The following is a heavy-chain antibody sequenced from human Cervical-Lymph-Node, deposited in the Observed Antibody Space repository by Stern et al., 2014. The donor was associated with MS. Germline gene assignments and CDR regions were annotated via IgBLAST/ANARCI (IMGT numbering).Heavy chain of an antibody. V-gene: IGHV1-2*04. Sequence: QVQLVQSGAEVKQPGGSVKVSCTASGYTFTDYYMHWVRQAPGKGLEWVGWINPNSGGTNYAQKFQGWVTGTRDTSISTAYIELTRLRSDDTAVYSCARGGRSSGWSPPDAFDIWGQGTMVTVSS. J-gene: IGHJ3*02. D-gene: IGHD6-19*01. CDR3: ARGGRSSGWSPPDAFDI. CDR1: GYTFTDYY. CDR2: INPNSGGT.